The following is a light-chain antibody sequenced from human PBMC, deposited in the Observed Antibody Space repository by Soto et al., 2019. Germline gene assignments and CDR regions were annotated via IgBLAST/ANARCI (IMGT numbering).Light chain of an antibody. Sequence: QSALTQPASVSGSPGQSIAISCTGTSSDVGGYNYVSWYQQHPGKAPKLLINDVSNRPSVVSSRFSGSKSGNTASLTISGLQAEDEADYYCSSYTISSTYVFGTGTKLTVL. CDR2: DVS. CDR1: SSDVGGYNY. J-gene: IGLJ1*01. CDR3: SSYTISSTYV. V-gene: IGLV2-14*01.